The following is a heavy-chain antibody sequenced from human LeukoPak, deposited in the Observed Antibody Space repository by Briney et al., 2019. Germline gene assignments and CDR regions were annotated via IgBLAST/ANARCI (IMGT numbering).Heavy chain of an antibody. V-gene: IGHV3-23*01. J-gene: IGHJ4*02. CDR1: GLTFSRYA. CDR3: AKDMNSWRDGSGLGDYFDY. D-gene: IGHD6-19*01. CDR2: TCGGGRRI. Sequence: GGSLTLSCPASGLTFSRYARSGVGQARGRELEGVSGTCGGGRRIQFAGTVKGRSTLYRDNSKNTLYVQMNSLRADETAVHYCAKDMNSWRDGSGLGDYFDYWGQGTLVTVSS.